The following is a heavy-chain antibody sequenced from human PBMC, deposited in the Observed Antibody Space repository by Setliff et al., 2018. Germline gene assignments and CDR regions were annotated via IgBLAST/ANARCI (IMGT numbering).Heavy chain of an antibody. J-gene: IGHJ5*02. V-gene: IGHV4-34*01. Sequence: SETLSLTCAAYGGTFSDYHWTWIRQSPEKGLEWIGEINHRGSTNYNPSLKSRVTISLDTSKNQFSLTMSSVTAADAAVYYCARGRNVAARLLDTWGQGSRVTVSS. CDR1: GGTFSDYH. D-gene: IGHD6-6*01. CDR2: INHRGST. CDR3: ARGRNVAARLLDT.